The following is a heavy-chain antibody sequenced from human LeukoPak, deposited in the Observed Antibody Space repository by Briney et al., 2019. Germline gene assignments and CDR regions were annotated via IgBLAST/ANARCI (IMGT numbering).Heavy chain of an antibody. J-gene: IGHJ4*02. V-gene: IGHV1-2*02. CDR1: GYTFSGYY. CDR3: ARALSGYDTYFDY. D-gene: IGHD5-12*01. Sequence: SVKVSCKASGYTFSGYYMHWVRQAPGQGLEWMEWINPNSGGTNYAQKFQGRVTMTRDTSISTAYMELSRLRSDDTAVYYCARALSGYDTYFDYWGQGTLVTVSS. CDR2: INPNSGGT.